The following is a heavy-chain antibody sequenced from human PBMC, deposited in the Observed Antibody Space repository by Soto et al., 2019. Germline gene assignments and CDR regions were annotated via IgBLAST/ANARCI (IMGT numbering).Heavy chain of an antibody. CDR1: GSTFSDYA. Sequence: EVQLLESGGGLAQPGGSLTLSCVAFGSTFSDYALSWFPQAPGRGREWVSPIPGVVAYTYSADSVEGRFTISRDNSKNTLYLQMKSLRAEDMAVYYCAKDAGDVRDWDCRGGSCSPDGMDVWGQGTTVTVSS. CDR3: AKDAGDVRDWDCRGGSCSPDGMDV. D-gene: IGHD2-15*01. V-gene: IGHV3-23*01. CDR2: IPGVVAYT. J-gene: IGHJ6*02.